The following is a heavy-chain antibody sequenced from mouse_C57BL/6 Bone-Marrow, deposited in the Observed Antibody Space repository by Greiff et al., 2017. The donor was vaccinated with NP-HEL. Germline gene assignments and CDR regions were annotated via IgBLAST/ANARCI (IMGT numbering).Heavy chain of an antibody. V-gene: IGHV1-81*01. J-gene: IGHJ3*01. Sequence: VQLQQSGAELARPGASVKLSCKASGYTFTSYGISWVKQRPGQGLEWIGQIYPGSGDTYYNEKFKGKATLTADKSSSTAYMELRSLTSEDSADYFCARTGAWLADWGEGTLVTV. D-gene: IGHD4-1*01. CDR1: GYTFTSYG. CDR3: ARTGAWLAD. CDR2: IYPGSGDT.